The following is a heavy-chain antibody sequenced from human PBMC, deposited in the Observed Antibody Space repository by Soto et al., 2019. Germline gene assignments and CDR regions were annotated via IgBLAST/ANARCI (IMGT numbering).Heavy chain of an antibody. V-gene: IGHV5-51*01. J-gene: IGHJ6*02. D-gene: IGHD1-7*01. CDR1: GYSFTNYW. CDR3: ARQNYVHYGGMDV. Sequence: GESLKISCKGSGYSFTNYWIGWVRQMPGKGLEWMGIIYPGDSDTRYSPSFEGQVTISAAKSISTAYLQWSSLRASDTAIYYCARQNYVHYGGMDVWGQGTTVTVSS. CDR2: IYPGDSDT.